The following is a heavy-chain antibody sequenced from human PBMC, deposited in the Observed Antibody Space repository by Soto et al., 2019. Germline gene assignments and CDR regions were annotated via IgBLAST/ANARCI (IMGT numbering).Heavy chain of an antibody. J-gene: IGHJ4*02. CDR2: IVVGSGHT. CDR3: ATDWGWAGDSPLDN. D-gene: IGHD2-21*02. Sequence: QVQLVQSGPEVKKPGTSVKVSCKASEFTFTTATVQWVRQARGQSLEWIGWIVVGSGHTNYAEKFQDRVTITRDVSTERAYMELTNRRSEATAAYNCATDWGWAGDSPLDNRGQGTLFTVST. CDR1: EFTFTTAT. V-gene: IGHV1-58*01.